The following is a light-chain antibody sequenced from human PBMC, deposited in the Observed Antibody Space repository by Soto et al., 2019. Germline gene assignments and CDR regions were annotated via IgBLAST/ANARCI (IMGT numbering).Light chain of an antibody. CDR1: QSVTNS. V-gene: IGKV3-11*01. CDR3: QQRRT. CDR2: HAS. J-gene: IGKJ1*01. Sequence: EIDLTQSPAILSLSPGERATLSCRASQSVTNSLAWYQQKPGQAPRLLIYHASNRATGVPARFSGSGSGTDFTLTISRLEPADFAVYYCQQRRTFGQGTKVEIK.